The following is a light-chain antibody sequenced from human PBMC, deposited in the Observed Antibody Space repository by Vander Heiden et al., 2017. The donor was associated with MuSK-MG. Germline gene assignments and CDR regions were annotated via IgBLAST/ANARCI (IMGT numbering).Light chain of an antibody. J-gene: IGLJ1*01. CDR1: SSNIGAGYD. V-gene: IGLV1-40*01. CDR3: QYYDSSLRADV. Sequence: QSVLTQPPSVSGAPGQRVTISCTGSSSNIGAGYDVHWYQHLPGTAPKLLIYHNSNRPSGVPDRFAGSNAGTLASLAIKGLQAEDEAEYYCQYYDSSLRADVFGTGTKVTV. CDR2: HNS.